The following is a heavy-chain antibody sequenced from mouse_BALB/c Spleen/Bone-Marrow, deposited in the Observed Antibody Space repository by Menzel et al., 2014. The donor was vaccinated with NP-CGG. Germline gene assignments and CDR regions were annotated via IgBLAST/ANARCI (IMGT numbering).Heavy chain of an antibody. CDR2: INPESSTV. CDR3: TRLTYYGLSDY. D-gene: IGHD1-2*01. V-gene: IGHV4-1*02. J-gene: IGHJ2*01. CDR1: GFDFSRYW. Sequence: EVMLVESGGGLVQPGGSLKLSCTASGFDFSRYWMSWVRQAPGKGLRWIGEINPESSTVNYTPSLKDKFIISRDNAKNALYLQVSKVRSEDTALYYCTRLTYYGLSDYWGQGTTLTVSS.